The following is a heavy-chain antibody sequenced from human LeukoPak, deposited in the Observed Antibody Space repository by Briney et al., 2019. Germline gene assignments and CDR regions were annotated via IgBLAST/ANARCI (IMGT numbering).Heavy chain of an antibody. CDR2: TNHSGST. Sequence: SETLSLTCAVYGGSFSGYYWSWLRQPPGKGLEWIGETNHSGSTNYNPSLKSRVTISVDTSKNQCSLKLSSVTAADTAVYYCARAWIAYDYWGQGTLVTVSS. CDR1: GGSFSGYY. CDR3: ARAWIAYDY. D-gene: IGHD2-2*03. J-gene: IGHJ4*02. V-gene: IGHV4-34*01.